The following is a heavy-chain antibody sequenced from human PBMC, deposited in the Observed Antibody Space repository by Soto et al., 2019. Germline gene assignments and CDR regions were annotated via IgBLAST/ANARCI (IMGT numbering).Heavy chain of an antibody. V-gene: IGHV3-23*01. CDR2: ISGSGGST. CDR3: AKFGQMRLHYDYVWGSYRQGAFDI. J-gene: IGHJ3*02. D-gene: IGHD3-16*02. CDR1: GFTFSSYA. Sequence: GGSLRLSCAASGFTFSSYAMSWVRQAPGKGLEWVSAISGSGGSTYYADSVKGRFTISRDNSKNTLYLQMNSLRAEDTAVYYCAKFGQMRLHYDYVWGSYRQGAFDIWGQGTMVTVSS.